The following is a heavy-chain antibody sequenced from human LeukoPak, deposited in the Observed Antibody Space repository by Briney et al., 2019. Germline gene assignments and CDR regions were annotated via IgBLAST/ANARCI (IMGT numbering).Heavy chain of an antibody. Sequence: ASVKVSCKASGYTFTSYAMHWVRQAPGQRLEWMGWINAGNGNTKYSQKFQGRVTITRDTSASTAYMELSSLRSEDTAVYYCARELSRQIVGWFDPWGQGTLVTVSS. J-gene: IGHJ5*02. CDR3: ARELSRQIVGWFDP. CDR2: INAGNGNT. V-gene: IGHV1-3*01. D-gene: IGHD2-15*01. CDR1: GYTFTSYA.